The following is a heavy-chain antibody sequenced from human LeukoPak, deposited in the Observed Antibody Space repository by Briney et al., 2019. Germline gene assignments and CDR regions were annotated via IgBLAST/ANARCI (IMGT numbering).Heavy chain of an antibody. CDR1: GGSIGSSSYY. J-gene: IGHJ6*02. CDR2: IYYSGST. CDR3: ARYYDSSGYYYYYGMDV. D-gene: IGHD3-22*01. Sequence: SETLSPTCTVSGGSIGSSSYYWGWIRQPPGKGLEWIGSIYYSGSTYYNPSLKSRVTISVDTSKNQFSLKLSSVTAADTAVYYCARYYDSSGYYYYYGMDVWGQGTTVTVSS. V-gene: IGHV4-39*01.